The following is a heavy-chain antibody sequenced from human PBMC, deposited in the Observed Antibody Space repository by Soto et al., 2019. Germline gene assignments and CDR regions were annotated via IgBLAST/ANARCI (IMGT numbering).Heavy chain of an antibody. D-gene: IGHD3-3*01. V-gene: IGHV4-59*01. J-gene: IGHJ4*02. CDR1: GGSISSYY. Sequence: PSETLSLTCTVSGGSISSYYWSWIRQPPGKGLEWIGYIYYSGSTNYNPSLKSRVTISVDTSKNQFSLKLSSVTAADTAVYYCASAYYDFWSGYVYFDYWGQGTLVTVSS. CDR3: ASAYYDFWSGYVYFDY. CDR2: IYYSGST.